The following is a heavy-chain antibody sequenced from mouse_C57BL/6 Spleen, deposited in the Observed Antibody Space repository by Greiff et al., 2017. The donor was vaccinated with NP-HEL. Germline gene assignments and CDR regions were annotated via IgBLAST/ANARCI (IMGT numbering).Heavy chain of an antibody. CDR2: IHPNSGST. CDR1: GYTFTSYW. Sequence: QVQLQQPGAELVKPGASVKLSCKASGYTFTSYWMHWVKQRPGQGLEWIGMIHPNSGSTNYKEKFKSKATLTVDKSSSTAYMQRSSLTSEDSAVYYCASGGTTALDYWGQGTTLTVSS. J-gene: IGHJ2*01. D-gene: IGHD1-2*01. CDR3: ASGGTTALDY. V-gene: IGHV1-64*01.